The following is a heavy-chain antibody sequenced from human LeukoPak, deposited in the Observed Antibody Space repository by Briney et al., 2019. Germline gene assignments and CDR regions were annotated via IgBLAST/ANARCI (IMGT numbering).Heavy chain of an antibody. V-gene: IGHV4-59*01. D-gene: IGHD4-23*01. CDR1: GGSISSYY. CDR3: ARIQDYGGHTTYYFDY. CDR2: IYYSGST. Sequence: SGTLSLTCTVSGGSISSYYWSWIRQPPGKGLEWIGYIYYSGSTNYNPSLKSRVTISVDTSKNQFSLKLSSVTAADTAVYYCARIQDYGGHTTYYFDYWGQGTLVTVSS. J-gene: IGHJ4*02.